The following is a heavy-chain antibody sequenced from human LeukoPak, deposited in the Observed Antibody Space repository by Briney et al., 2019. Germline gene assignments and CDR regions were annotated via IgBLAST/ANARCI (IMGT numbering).Heavy chain of an antibody. D-gene: IGHD3-3*01. CDR1: GGSISSSSYY. CDR3: ARGRLGIFWSGYAAFDI. Sequence: PSETLSLTCTVSGGSISSSSYYWGWIRQPPGKGLEWIGSIYYSGSTYYNPSLKSRVTISVDTSKNQFSLKLSSVTAADTAVYYCARGRLGIFWSGYAAFDIWGQGTMVTVSS. CDR2: IYYSGST. J-gene: IGHJ3*02. V-gene: IGHV4-39*07.